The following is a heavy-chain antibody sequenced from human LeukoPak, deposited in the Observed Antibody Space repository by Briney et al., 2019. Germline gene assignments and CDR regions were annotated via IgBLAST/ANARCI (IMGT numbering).Heavy chain of an antibody. D-gene: IGHD3-22*01. CDR3: ARGRHDITMIVVVMTSVSYYLDV. Sequence: SETLSLTCTVSGGSISSGGYHWTWIRQSPGKGLEWIGDINPSGSTYYNPSLKSRLTISVDTSKNQFSLKLRSVTAADTAVYYCARGRHDITMIVVVMTSVSYYLDVWGKGTTVTVS. J-gene: IGHJ6*03. V-gene: IGHV4-39*07. CDR2: INPSGST. CDR1: GGSISSGGYH.